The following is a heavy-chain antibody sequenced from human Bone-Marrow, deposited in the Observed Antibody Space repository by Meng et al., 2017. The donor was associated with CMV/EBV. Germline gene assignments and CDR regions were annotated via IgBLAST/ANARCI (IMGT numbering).Heavy chain of an antibody. CDR2: FDPEDGET. V-gene: IGHV1-24*01. D-gene: IGHD2-21*02. Sequence: QVQRVQFVAGGKKPGASVKVSCKVSGYTLTELSMHWVRQAPGKGLEWMGGFDPEDGETIYARKFQGRVTMTEDTSTDTAYMELSSLRSEDTAVYYCATRDEGGAFDIWGQGTMVTVSS. CDR3: ATRDEGGAFDI. CDR1: GYTLTELS. J-gene: IGHJ3*02.